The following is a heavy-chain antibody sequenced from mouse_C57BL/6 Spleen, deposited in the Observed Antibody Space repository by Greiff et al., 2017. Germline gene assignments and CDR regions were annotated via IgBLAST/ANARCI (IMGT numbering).Heavy chain of an antibody. CDR2: IHPNSGST. D-gene: IGHD2-4*01. Sequence: VQLQQPGAELVKPGASVKLSCKASGYTFTSYWMHWVKQRPGQGLEWIGMIHPNSGSTNYNEKFKSKATLTVDKSSSTAYMQLSSLTSEDSAVXYCARAGDYDGFDYWGQGTTLTVSS. J-gene: IGHJ2*01. CDR1: GYTFTSYW. V-gene: IGHV1-64*01. CDR3: ARAGDYDGFDY.